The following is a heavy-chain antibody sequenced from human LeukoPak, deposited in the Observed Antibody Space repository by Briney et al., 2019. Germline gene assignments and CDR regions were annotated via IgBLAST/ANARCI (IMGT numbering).Heavy chain of an antibody. CDR2: IILLFGST. CDR1: GDTFYNYP. CDR3: AREMESLANGFDI. J-gene: IGHJ3*02. V-gene: IGHV1-69*13. D-gene: IGHD3-3*01. Sequence: GASVKVSCKASGDTFYNYPISWVRQAPGQGLEWMGHIILLFGSTHYAQNFHGRLTISADESTRTAFMELSSLRSEDTALYYCAREMESLANGFDIWGQGTMVTVSS.